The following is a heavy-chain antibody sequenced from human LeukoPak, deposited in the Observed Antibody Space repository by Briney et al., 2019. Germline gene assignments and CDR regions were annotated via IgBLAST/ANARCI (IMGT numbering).Heavy chain of an antibody. Sequence: ASVKVSCKASGYIFTSYGISWVRQAPGQGLEWMGWISAYNGNTNYAQKFQGRVSMTTDTSTSTAYMELRSLRSDDTAVYYCARDSSSARRGDWFDPWGQGTLVIVSS. CDR1: GYIFTSYG. CDR3: ARDSSSARRGDWFDP. CDR2: ISAYNGNT. J-gene: IGHJ5*02. V-gene: IGHV1-18*01. D-gene: IGHD6-6*01.